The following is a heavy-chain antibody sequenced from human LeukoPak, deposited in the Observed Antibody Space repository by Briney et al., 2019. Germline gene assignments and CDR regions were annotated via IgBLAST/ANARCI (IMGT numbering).Heavy chain of an antibody. Sequence: PSEILSLTCAVYGGSFSGYYWSWIRQPPGEGLEWIGEINHSGSTNYNPSLKSRVTISVDTSKNQFSLKLSSVTAADTAVYYCAKNIVVVPACRAMEVWGKGARSPSPQ. J-gene: IGHJ6*04. D-gene: IGHD2-2*01. CDR3: AKNIVVVPACRAMEV. V-gene: IGHV4-34*01. CDR2: INHSGST. CDR1: GGSFSGYY.